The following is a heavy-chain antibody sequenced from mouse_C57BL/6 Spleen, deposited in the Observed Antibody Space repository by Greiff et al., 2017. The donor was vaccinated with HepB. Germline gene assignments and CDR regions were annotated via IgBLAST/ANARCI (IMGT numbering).Heavy chain of an antibody. CDR3: ARMGYYYYGSSYYAMDY. CDR2: IDPSDSET. D-gene: IGHD1-1*01. Sequence: QVQLQQSGAELVRPGSSVKLSCKASGYTFTSYWMHWVKQRPIQGLEWIGNIDPSDSETHYNQKFKDKATLTVDKSSSTAYMQLSSLTSEDSAVYYCARMGYYYYGSSYYAMDYWGQGTSVTVSS. V-gene: IGHV1-52*01. J-gene: IGHJ4*01. CDR1: GYTFTSYW.